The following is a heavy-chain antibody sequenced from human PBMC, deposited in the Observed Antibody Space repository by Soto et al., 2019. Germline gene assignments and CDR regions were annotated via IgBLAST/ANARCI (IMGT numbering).Heavy chain of an antibody. Sequence: SETLSLTCSVSGGSLSSGDYYWNWIRQHPGKGLEWIGHIYYSGSTYHNPSLESRVSISVDTSKNQFSLKLSSVTAADTAVYYCARALDDGTTGLGYYYYGMDVWGQGTMVT. CDR1: GGSLSSGDYY. CDR2: IYYSGST. J-gene: IGHJ6*02. V-gene: IGHV4-31*02. D-gene: IGHD1-7*01. CDR3: ARALDDGTTGLGYYYYGMDV.